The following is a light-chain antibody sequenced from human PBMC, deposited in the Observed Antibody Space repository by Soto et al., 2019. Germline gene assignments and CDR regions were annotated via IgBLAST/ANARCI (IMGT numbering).Light chain of an antibody. CDR1: SSNIGRNT. V-gene: IGLV1-44*01. Sequence: QSVLTQPPSASGTPGQRVTISCSGSSSNIGRNTVSWYQQLPGTAPKLLIYSNNQRPSGVPDRFSGSKSGTSASLAISGLQSEDDADYYCESGDDSLNGPCVVFGGGTKVTVL. CDR2: SNN. CDR3: ESGDDSLNGPCVV. J-gene: IGLJ2*01.